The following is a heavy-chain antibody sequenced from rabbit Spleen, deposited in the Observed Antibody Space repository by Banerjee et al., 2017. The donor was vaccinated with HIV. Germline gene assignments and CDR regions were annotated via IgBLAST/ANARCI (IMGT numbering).Heavy chain of an antibody. J-gene: IGHJ3*01. V-gene: IGHV1S45*01. Sequence: QEQLVESGGGLVQPTGSLTLTCRASGFSFGGRDVMCWVRQAPGKGLEWIACINAATGKPVYATWAKGRFTISRTSSTTVTLRMTSLTAADTATYFCARGSAAMTMLITGYYLGLWGQGTLVTV. CDR3: ARGSAAMTMLITGYYLGL. CDR1: GFSFGGRDV. D-gene: IGHD2-1*01. CDR2: INAATGKP.